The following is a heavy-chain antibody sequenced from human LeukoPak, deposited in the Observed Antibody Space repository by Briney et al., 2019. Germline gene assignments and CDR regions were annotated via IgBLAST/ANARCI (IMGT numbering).Heavy chain of an antibody. CDR2: INPGDGAT. V-gene: IGHV1-46*01. Sequence: LGASVKVSCKASGFPFTMHYIHWVRQAPGQGFEWMGMINPGDGATTYAQRFRRRATESSDRSTTRVYMELRGVRSEERAVFCCARERRGGLRGGFGGLFASYYTYCYMDVWGRGTTVTVSS. D-gene: IGHD3-10*01. CDR1: GFPFTMHY. CDR3: ARERRGGLRGGFGGLFASYYTYCYMDV. J-gene: IGHJ6*03.